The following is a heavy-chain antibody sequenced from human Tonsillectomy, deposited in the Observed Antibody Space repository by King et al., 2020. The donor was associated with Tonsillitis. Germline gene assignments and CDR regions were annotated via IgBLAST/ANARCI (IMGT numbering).Heavy chain of an antibody. CDR1: GGSFSGYY. CDR3: ARGGAIYGGYYYGMDV. CDR2: INHSGST. D-gene: IGHD2-2*02. Sequence: VQLPQWGAGLLKPSETLSLTCAVYGGSFSGYYWSWIRQPPGKGLEWIGEINHSGSTNYNPSLKSRVTISVDTSKNQFSLKLSSVTAADTAVYYCARGGAIYGGYYYGMDVWGQGTMVTVSS. J-gene: IGHJ6*02. V-gene: IGHV4-34*01.